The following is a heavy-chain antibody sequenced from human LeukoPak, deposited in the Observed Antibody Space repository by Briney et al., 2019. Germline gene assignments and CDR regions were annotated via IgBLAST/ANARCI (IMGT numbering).Heavy chain of an antibody. CDR1: GFTFSSYS. Sequence: GGSLRLSCAASGFTFSSYSMNWVRQAPGKGLEYVSAISSNGGSTYYANSVKGRFTISRDNSKNTLYLQMGSLRAEDMAVYYCARDYGDSSGWSKGLVDYWGQGTLVTVSS. J-gene: IGHJ4*02. CDR2: ISSNGGST. CDR3: ARDYGDSSGWSKGLVDY. V-gene: IGHV3-64*01. D-gene: IGHD6-19*01.